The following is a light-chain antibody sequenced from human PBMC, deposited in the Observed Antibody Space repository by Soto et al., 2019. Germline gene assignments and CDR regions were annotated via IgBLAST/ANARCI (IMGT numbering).Light chain of an antibody. Sequence: GARVAITRRASPSISSWLAWYQQTPGKAPKLLIYDTSSLESGVPSRFSGSGSATVFTLTISSLAADDFATYYCQQYNNYWTFGQGTRVEIK. CDR3: QQYNNYWT. J-gene: IGKJ1*01. CDR2: DTS. CDR1: PSISSW. V-gene: IGKV1-5*01.